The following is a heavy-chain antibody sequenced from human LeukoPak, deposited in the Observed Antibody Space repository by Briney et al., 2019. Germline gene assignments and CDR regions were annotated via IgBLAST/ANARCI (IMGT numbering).Heavy chain of an antibody. J-gene: IGHJ4*02. V-gene: IGHV4-34*01. CDR2: INHSGTT. CDR1: GGSFSGYY. D-gene: IGHD7-27*01. CDR3: ARATRRDWGQYYFDY. Sequence: PSETLSLTCAVSGGSFSGYYRSWVRQSPGKGLEWIGEINHSGTTNCNPSIMNRVPILVDTYINKFSLKMSSVTGAETSVYYCARATRRDWGQYYFDYWGQGTLVTVSS.